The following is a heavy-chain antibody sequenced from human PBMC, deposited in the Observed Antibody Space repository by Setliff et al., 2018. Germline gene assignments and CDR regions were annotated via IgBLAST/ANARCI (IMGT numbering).Heavy chain of an antibody. V-gene: IGHV2-5*08. CDR1: GGSISSGGYS. CDR2: VYWDDDK. CDR3: ARGLGPTYFDY. J-gene: IGHJ4*02. Sequence: TLSLTCAVSGGSISSGGYSWSWIRQPPGKALEWLALVYWDDDKRYNPSLRSRLTITKDTSRNQVVLTMTNMDPVDTATFYCARGLGPTYFDYWGQGTLVTVSS.